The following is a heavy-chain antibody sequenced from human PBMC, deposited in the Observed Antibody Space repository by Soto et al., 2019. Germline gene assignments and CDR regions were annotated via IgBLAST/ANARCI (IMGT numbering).Heavy chain of an antibody. CDR2: VNPILSMS. D-gene: IGHD3-10*01. CDR1: GDTFSFYS. J-gene: IGHJ4*02. Sequence: QVQLVQSGAEVKRPGSSVKVSCKASGDTFSFYSINWVRQAPGLGLEWMGRVNPILSMSNYAQRFQGRVTXTXEXPTSTAYMELSGLRSEDTAMYYCATSYGSGYRAFDYWGQGALVTVSS. V-gene: IGHV1-69*04. CDR3: ATSYGSGYRAFDY.